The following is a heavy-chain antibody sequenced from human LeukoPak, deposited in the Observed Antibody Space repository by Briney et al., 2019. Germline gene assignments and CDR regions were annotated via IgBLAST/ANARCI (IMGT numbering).Heavy chain of an antibody. Sequence: GGSLRLSCAASGFTFSSYWMSWVRQAPGKGLEWVANIKQDGSEKYYVDSVEGRFTISRDNAKNSLYLQMNSLRAEDTAVYYCARDLEDFWSGYLGYYYYGMDVWGQGTTVTVSS. V-gene: IGHV3-7*01. D-gene: IGHD3-3*01. J-gene: IGHJ6*02. CDR3: ARDLEDFWSGYLGYYYYGMDV. CDR1: GFTFSSYW. CDR2: IKQDGSEK.